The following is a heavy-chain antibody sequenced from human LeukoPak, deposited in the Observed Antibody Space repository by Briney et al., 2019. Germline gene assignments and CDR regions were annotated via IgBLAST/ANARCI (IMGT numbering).Heavy chain of an antibody. CDR3: ARGEYDLLTGVYDTYGIDV. V-gene: IGHV3-30-3*01. D-gene: IGHD3-9*01. CDR1: GFTFSTYA. CDR2: ISYDGNYK. J-gene: IGHJ6*02. Sequence: PGGSLRLSCAASGFTFSTYAVNWVRQAPGKGLEWVAVISYDGNYKYYADSVKGRFTISRDNSKNTLFLQMNSLRPEDTAVYYCARGEYDLLTGVYDTYGIDVWGQGTTVTVSS.